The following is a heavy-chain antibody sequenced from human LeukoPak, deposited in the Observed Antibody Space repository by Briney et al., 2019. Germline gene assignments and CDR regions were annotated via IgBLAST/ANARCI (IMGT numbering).Heavy chain of an antibody. CDR1: GFTFSSYA. D-gene: IGHD6-19*01. J-gene: IGHJ4*02. Sequence: GGSLRLSCAASGFTFSSYAMSWVRQAPGKGLEWVSSISSSSSYIYYADSVKGRFTISGDNAKNSLYLQMNSLRAEDTAVYYCARQPLSSGWYNDYWGQGTLVTVSS. CDR3: ARQPLSSGWYNDY. V-gene: IGHV3-21*01. CDR2: ISSSSSYI.